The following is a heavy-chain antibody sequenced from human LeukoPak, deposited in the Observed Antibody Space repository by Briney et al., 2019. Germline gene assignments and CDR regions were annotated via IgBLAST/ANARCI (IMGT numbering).Heavy chain of an antibody. Sequence: GESLQISCQGSGYSFTSYWIGWVRQLPGKGLEWMGIIYPGDSDTRYSPSFQGQVTISADKSISTPYLQWSSLKASDTAMYYCARTGIVATIFSGEIWGQGTLVTVSS. CDR2: IYPGDSDT. J-gene: IGHJ4*02. V-gene: IGHV5-51*01. CDR1: GYSFTSYW. D-gene: IGHD5-12*01. CDR3: ARTGIVATIFSGEI.